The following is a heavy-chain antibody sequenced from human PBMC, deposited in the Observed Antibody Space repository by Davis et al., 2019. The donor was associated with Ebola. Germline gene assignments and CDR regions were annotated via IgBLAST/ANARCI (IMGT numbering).Heavy chain of an antibody. CDR1: GYTFTRYY. J-gene: IGHJ4*02. D-gene: IGHD2-2*01. CDR3: ARDPYCSDISCYFDY. Sequence: ASVKVSCKASGYTFTRYYIQWVRQAPGQGLEWMGVIDPSGGATTYAQKFQGRVTMTRDTSISTAYMELSRLTSDDTAVYYCARDPYCSDISCYFDYWGQGTLVTVSS. CDR2: IDPSGGAT. V-gene: IGHV1-2*02.